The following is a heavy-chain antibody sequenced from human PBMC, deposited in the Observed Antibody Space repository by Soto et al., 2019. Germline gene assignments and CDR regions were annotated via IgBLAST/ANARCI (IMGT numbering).Heavy chain of an antibody. CDR1: GFTFTSYA. Sequence: SLRLSCAASGFTFTSYAMHWVRQAPGKGLEWVAVISYDGSNKYYADSVKGRFTISRDNSKNTLYLQMNSLRAEDTAVYYCAIVTYYFDYWGQGTLVTVSS. V-gene: IGHV3-30-3*01. J-gene: IGHJ4*02. CDR3: AIVTYYFDY. CDR2: ISYDGSNK.